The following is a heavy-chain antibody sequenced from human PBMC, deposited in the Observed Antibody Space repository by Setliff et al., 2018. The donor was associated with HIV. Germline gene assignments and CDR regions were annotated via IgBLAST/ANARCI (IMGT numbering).Heavy chain of an antibody. D-gene: IGHD3-16*01. J-gene: IGHJ4*02. Sequence: SETLSLTCTVSGGSISSYYWSWIRQPPGKGLEWIGYIYTSGSTNYHPSLKSRVTISVDTSKNQFSLSLSSVTAADTAVYYCARQFWMLTTLYFDSLGPGTLVTVSS. V-gene: IGHV4-59*08. CDR1: GGSISSYY. CDR2: IYTSGST. CDR3: ARQFWMLTTLYFDS.